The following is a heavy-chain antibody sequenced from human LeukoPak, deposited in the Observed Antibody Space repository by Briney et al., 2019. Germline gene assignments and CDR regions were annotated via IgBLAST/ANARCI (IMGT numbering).Heavy chain of an antibody. D-gene: IGHD6-13*01. CDR2: MNPNSGNT. Sequence: ASVKVSCKASGYTFTSYDINWVRQAPGQGMEWMGWMNPNSGNTGYAQKFQGRVTMTRNTSISTAYMELSSLRSEDTAVYYCARGIAAAGAFDIWGQGTMVTVSS. CDR3: ARGIAAAGAFDI. V-gene: IGHV1-8*01. CDR1: GYTFTSYD. J-gene: IGHJ3*02.